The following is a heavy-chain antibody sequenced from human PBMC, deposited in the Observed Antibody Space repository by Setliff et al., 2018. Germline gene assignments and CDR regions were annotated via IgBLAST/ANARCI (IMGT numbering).Heavy chain of an antibody. CDR1: GYSISNDYF. CDR3: AREVGTSTSSDAFDV. CDR2: IYRSGST. V-gene: IGHV4-38-2*02. Sequence: PSETLSLTCTVSGYSISNDYFWGWIRQPPGKGLEWIGSIYRSGSTSYYPSLKSRVTISVDTSKNQFSLHLTSVTAADTAVYYCAREVGTSTSSDAFDVWGQGMMVTVSS. D-gene: IGHD1-26*01. J-gene: IGHJ3*01.